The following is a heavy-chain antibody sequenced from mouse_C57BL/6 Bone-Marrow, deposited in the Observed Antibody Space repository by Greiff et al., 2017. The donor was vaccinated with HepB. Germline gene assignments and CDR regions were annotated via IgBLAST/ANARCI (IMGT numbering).Heavy chain of an antibody. CDR2: IEPETGGT. J-gene: IGHJ4*01. V-gene: IGHV1-15*01. CDR3: TRGAMDY. Sequence: VQLQQSGAELVRPGASVTLSCKASGYTFTDYEMHWVKKTPVHGLEWIGAIEPETGGTDYNQKFKGKAILNADKSSSTAYMELRSLTSEDSAVYYCTRGAMDYWGQGTSVTVSS. CDR1: GYTFTDYE.